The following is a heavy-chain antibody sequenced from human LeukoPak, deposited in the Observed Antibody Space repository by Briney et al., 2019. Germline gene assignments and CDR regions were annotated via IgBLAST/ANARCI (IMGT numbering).Heavy chain of an antibody. D-gene: IGHD2-2*01. CDR3: ARGRGVPAAADY. J-gene: IGHJ4*02. CDR1: GFTFSSYA. V-gene: IGHV3-30*04. CDR2: ISYDGSNK. Sequence: PGRSLRLSCAASGFTFSSYAMHWVRQAPGKGLEWVAVISYDGSNKYYADSVKGRFTISRDNSKNTLYLQMNSLRAEDTAVYYCARGRGVPAAADYWGQGTLVTVSS.